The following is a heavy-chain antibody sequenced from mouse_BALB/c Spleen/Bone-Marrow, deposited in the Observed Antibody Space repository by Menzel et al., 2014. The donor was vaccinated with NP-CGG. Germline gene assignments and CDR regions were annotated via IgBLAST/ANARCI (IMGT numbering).Heavy chain of an antibody. CDR2: IDPANGNT. CDR3: AVYYYGSSSFAY. V-gene: IGHV14-3*02. D-gene: IGHD1-1*01. J-gene: IGHJ3*01. CDR1: GFNVKDTY. Sequence: VQLQQPGAELVKPGASVKLSCTASGFNVKDTYMHWVEQRPEQGLEWIGRIDPANGNTKYDPKFQGKATITADTSSNTAYLQLSSLTSEDTAVYYCAVYYYGSSSFAYWGQGTLVTVSA.